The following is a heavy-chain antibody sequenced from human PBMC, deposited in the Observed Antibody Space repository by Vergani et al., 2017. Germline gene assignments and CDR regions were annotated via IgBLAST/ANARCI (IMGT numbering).Heavy chain of an antibody. V-gene: IGHV1-46*01. CDR1: GYTFTSYY. J-gene: IGHJ4*02. CDR2: INPSGGST. CDR3: ARVNGGWLQFDY. D-gene: IGHD5-24*01. Sequence: QVQLVQSGAEVKKPGASVKVSCKASGYTFTSYYMHWVRQAPGQGLEWMGIINPSGGSTSYAQKFQGRVTMTRDTSTSTVYMELSSLRSDDTAVYYCARVNGGWLQFDYWGQGTLVTVSS.